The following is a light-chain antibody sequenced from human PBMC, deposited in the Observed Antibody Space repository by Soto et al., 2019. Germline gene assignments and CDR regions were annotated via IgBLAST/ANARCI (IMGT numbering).Light chain of an antibody. J-gene: IGLJ1*01. CDR3: TSYAGSNILYV. CDR1: SSDFGGYNY. V-gene: IGLV2-8*01. CDR2: EVN. Sequence: QSALTQPPSASGSPGQSVTISCTGTSSDFGGYNYVSWYQHHPGKAPKLMIYEVNKRPSGVPDRFSGSKSGNTASLTVSGLQAEDEADYYCTSYAGSNILYVFGTGTKLTVL.